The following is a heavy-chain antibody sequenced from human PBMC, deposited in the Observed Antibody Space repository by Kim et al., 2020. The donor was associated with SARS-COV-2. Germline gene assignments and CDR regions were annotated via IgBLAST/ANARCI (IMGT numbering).Heavy chain of an antibody. D-gene: IGHD4-17*01. CDR3: ARVGAYGDYFGY. Sequence: SEQKFQGRVTMPRETSTSTVYMELSSLRSEDTAVYYCARVGAYGDYFGYWGQGTLVTVSS. V-gene: IGHV1-46*01. J-gene: IGHJ4*02.